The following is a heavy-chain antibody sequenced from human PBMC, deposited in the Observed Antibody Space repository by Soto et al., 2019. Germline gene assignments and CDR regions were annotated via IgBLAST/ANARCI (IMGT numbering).Heavy chain of an antibody. CDR1: GDTFKNSV. V-gene: IGHV1-69*01. D-gene: IGHD1-1*01. Sequence: QVQLVQSGVEVKKPGSSVRVSCKASGDTFKNSVISWVRQAPGQGLEWMGGTIPLFGTTDYAQKFQGRLTITTDESTTTADMEGSRLTSEDTAVYYCVAELDGGKLSGVWGQGTTVIVSS. J-gene: IGHJ6*02. CDR3: VAELDGGKLSGV. CDR2: TIPLFGTT.